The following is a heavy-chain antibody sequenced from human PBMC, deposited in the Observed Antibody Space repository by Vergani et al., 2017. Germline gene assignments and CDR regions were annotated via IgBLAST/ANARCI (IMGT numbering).Heavy chain of an antibody. D-gene: IGHD5-24*01. CDR1: GFPFSSYW. CDR3: AEGGQRWLQLIGY. V-gene: IGHV3-7*01. CDR2: IKQDGSEK. J-gene: IGHJ4*02. Sequence: EVQLVESVGGLVQPGGSLRLSCAASGFPFSSYWMSWVRQAPGKGLEWVANIKQDGSEKYYVDSVKGRFTISRDNDKNSLYLQMNSLRAEDTAVYYCAEGGQRWLQLIGYWGQGTLVTVSS.